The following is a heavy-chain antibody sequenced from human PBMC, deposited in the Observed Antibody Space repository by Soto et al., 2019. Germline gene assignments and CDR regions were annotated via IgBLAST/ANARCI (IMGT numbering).Heavy chain of an antibody. Sequence: EVQLAESGGGLVKPGGSLRLSCAASGFSFSDYSMNWVRQAPGKGLEWVSSISSSSSHIYYADSVKGRFTISRDNAENSLFLQMNTLRADDTAVYYCARAVDTGYVWGQGTTVTVSS. J-gene: IGHJ6*02. V-gene: IGHV3-21*01. CDR1: GFSFSDYS. D-gene: IGHD5-18*01. CDR3: ARAVDTGYV. CDR2: ISSSSSHI.